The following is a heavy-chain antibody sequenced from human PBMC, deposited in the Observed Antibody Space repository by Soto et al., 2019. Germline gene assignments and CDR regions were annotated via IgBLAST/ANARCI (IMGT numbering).Heavy chain of an antibody. CDR1: GGTFNSYD. Sequence: TVKVSCKASGGTFNSYDINWVRQAPGQGLEWMGGIIPIVETPKYAQKFQGRVTITADESTNTVYMELSSLRSEDTAMYYCARLSRPNYYDTSGFFKDNWFDPWGQGTLVTVSS. J-gene: IGHJ5*02. CDR2: IIPIVETP. CDR3: ARLSRPNYYDTSGFFKDNWFDP. V-gene: IGHV1-69*13. D-gene: IGHD3-22*01.